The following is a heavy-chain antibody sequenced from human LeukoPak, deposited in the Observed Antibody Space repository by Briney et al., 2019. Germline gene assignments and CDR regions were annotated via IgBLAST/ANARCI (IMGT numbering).Heavy chain of an antibody. V-gene: IGHV4-59*08. J-gene: IGHJ4*02. CDR1: GGSISSYY. Sequence: KPPETLCLTCTVSGGSISSYYWSWIRQPPGKGLEWIGYIYYSGNTNYNPSLKSGVTISVDTSKNQFSLKLSSVTAADTAVYYCARHRRTVTTQIFDYWGQGALGSASS. CDR3: ARHRRTVTTQIFDY. D-gene: IGHD4-17*01. CDR2: IYYSGNT.